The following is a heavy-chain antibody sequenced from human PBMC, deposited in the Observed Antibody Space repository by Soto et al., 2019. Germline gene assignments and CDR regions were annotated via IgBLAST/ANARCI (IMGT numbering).Heavy chain of an antibody. V-gene: IGHV1-69*13. D-gene: IGHD4-17*01. Sequence: SVKVSCKASGGTFSSHAISWVRQAPGQGLEWMGGIIPFFDTANYAQKFQGRVTITADESTSTAYMELSSLRSEDTAVYYCAVVTTFADFDYWGQGTLVTSPQ. J-gene: IGHJ4*02. CDR3: AVVTTFADFDY. CDR2: IIPFFDTA. CDR1: GGTFSSHA.